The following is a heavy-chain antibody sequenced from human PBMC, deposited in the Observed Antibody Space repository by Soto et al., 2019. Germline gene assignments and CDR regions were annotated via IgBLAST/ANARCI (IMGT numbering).Heavy chain of an antibody. Sequence: QVQLVQSGSEVKKPGSSVRVSCKASGGTFSIYTISWVRQAPGQGLEWMGRVIPFLDITSYSQRFQGRVTITADKSTTTAYMELSSLRYEDTAVYYCARDRDNSNWPNFDSWGQGTLVTVS. CDR1: GGTFSIYT. CDR2: VIPFLDIT. J-gene: IGHJ4*02. V-gene: IGHV1-69*02. CDR3: ARDRDNSNWPNFDS. D-gene: IGHD6-13*01.